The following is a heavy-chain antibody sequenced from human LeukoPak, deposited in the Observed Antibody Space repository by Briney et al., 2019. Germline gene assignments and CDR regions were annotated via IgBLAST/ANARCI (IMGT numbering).Heavy chain of an antibody. V-gene: IGHV3-30*04. D-gene: IGHD2-15*01. CDR2: ISYDGSNK. J-gene: IGHJ4*02. CDR3: ARTPGHCSGGSCYYVY. CDR1: GFTFSSYA. Sequence: GGSLRLSCAASGFTFSSYALHWVGKAPGKGLEWVAVISYDGSNKYYADSVKGRFTISRDNSTNTLYLQMNSLRAEDTAVYYCARTPGHCSGGSCYYVYWGQGTLVTVSS.